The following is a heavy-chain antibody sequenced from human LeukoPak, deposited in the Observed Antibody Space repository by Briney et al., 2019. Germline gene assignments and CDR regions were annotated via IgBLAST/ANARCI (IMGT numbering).Heavy chain of an antibody. J-gene: IGHJ4*02. V-gene: IGHV3-20*04. CDR1: GFTFTDDA. Sequence: GGSLRLSCAASGFTFTDDAMSWVRQAPGQGLEWVSVINWYGGSTGYADSVKGRFPISRENAKSSLYLQINSLRAEDTALYYCARTIVVVVGQQSYYFDFWGQGTLVTVSS. D-gene: IGHD2-15*01. CDR3: ARTIVVVVGQQSYYFDF. CDR2: INWYGGST.